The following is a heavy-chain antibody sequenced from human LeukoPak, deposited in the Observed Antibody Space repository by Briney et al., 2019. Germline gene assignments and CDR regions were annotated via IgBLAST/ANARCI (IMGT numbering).Heavy chain of an antibody. CDR3: ARLGLLRYVDWAHESDDFEF. V-gene: IGHV4-59*08. CDR1: GASISSYY. CDR2: IYYSGNT. D-gene: IGHD3-9*01. Sequence: PSETLSLTCTVSGASISSYYWSWIRQPPGKGLEWIAYIYYSGNTNFNPSLKSRVTISIDTSKNQFSLNLTSVTAADTAVYYCARLGLLRYVDWAHESDDFEFWGQGTMVTVSS. J-gene: IGHJ3*01.